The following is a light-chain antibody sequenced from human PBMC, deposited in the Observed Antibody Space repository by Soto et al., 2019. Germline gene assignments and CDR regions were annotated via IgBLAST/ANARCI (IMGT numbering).Light chain of an antibody. J-gene: IGKJ5*01. CDR1: QDTSRS. V-gene: IGKV1-9*01. Sequence: DTPVTPSPSFLCGSVGARDHNTFRASQDTSRSLGWYQQKPGKAPKLLIYAASTLHSGVPSRFSGSGSGTGFTLTISSLQPEDFAVYYCQQYNKWPPITFGQGTRLEIK. CDR2: AAS. CDR3: QQYNKWPPIT.